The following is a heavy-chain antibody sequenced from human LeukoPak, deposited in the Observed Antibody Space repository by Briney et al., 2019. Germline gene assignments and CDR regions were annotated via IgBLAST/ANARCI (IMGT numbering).Heavy chain of an antibody. CDR3: ARVLVRGVMVLGY. Sequence: ASVKVSCKASGYTFTSYGISWVRQAPGQGLEWMGWISAYNGNTNYAQKLQGRVTMTTDTSASTAYMDLNSLISEDTAVYYCARVLVRGVMVLGYWGQGTLVTVSS. D-gene: IGHD3-10*01. CDR1: GYTFTSYG. CDR2: ISAYNGNT. J-gene: IGHJ4*02. V-gene: IGHV1-18*01.